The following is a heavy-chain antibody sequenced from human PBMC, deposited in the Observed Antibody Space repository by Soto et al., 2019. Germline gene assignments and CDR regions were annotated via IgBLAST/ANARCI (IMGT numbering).Heavy chain of an antibody. Sequence: GGSLRLSCAAPGFPFSRCAMNWVRPAPGKGLEWVSTISHSDHSTYYADSVKGRFTVSRDNSENTLYLQMNSLRAEDTAIYYCAKRGGDSGWGDFDSWGQGTLVTVSS. CDR2: ISHSDHST. V-gene: IGHV3-23*01. CDR3: AKRGGDSGWGDFDS. D-gene: IGHD6-19*01. CDR1: GFPFSRCA. J-gene: IGHJ4*02.